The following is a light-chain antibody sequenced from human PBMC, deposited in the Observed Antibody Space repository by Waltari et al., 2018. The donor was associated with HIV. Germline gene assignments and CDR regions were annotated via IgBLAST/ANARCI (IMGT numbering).Light chain of an antibody. CDR3: TSYAGSSTYV. Sequence: QSALTQPASVSGSPGQSITISCTGTSSDVGGYNYVSWYQQHPGKAPKLMLYEVSNRPAGVSNRYSASKSGNTASLTISGLQAEDEADYYCTSYAGSSTYVFGTGTKVTV. CDR2: EVS. J-gene: IGLJ1*01. CDR1: SSDVGGYNY. V-gene: IGLV2-14*01.